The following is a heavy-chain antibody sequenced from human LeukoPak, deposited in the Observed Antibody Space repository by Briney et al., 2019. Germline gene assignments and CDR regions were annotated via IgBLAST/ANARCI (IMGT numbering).Heavy chain of an antibody. Sequence: ASVKVSCKASGYTFTSYYMHWVRQAPGQGLEWMGIINPSGGSTSYAQKFQGRVTITADTSTSTAYMELSSLRSEDTAVYYCARVAGSSYDYWGQGTLVTVSS. CDR1: GYTFTSYY. D-gene: IGHD3-10*01. CDR2: INPSGGST. V-gene: IGHV1-46*01. J-gene: IGHJ4*02. CDR3: ARVAGSSYDY.